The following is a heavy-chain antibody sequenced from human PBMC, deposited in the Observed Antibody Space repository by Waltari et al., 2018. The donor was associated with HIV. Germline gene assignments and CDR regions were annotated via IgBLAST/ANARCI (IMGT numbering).Heavy chain of an antibody. J-gene: IGHJ4*01. D-gene: IGHD3-9*01. V-gene: IGHV1-2*02. CDR3: SRGGTSLTGNYPSGVS. CDR1: GYTFTCYY. CDR2: MNTNSASP. Sequence: QVQLVQSGAEVKMPGASVKVSCKHSGYTFTCYYIHWVRQAPGQGLEWMGWMNTNSASPHLPRKLRGRVKRTRDKSTSTAHLELTGITSDDTALYWCSRGGTSLTGNYPSGVSRGQGTRVTVSS.